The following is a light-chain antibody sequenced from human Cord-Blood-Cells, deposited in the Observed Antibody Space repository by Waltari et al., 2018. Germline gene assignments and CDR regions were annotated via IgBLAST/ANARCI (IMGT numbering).Light chain of an antibody. Sequence: NFMLTQPHSVSASPGTTITLSCTRSSGSIASHYVQWYQQRPGSSPTTVIYEDNQRPSGVPDRFSGSIDSSSNSASLTISGLKTEDEADYYCQSYDSSIWVFGGGTKLTVL. CDR2: EDN. J-gene: IGLJ3*02. CDR1: SGSIASHY. CDR3: QSYDSSIWV. V-gene: IGLV6-57*01.